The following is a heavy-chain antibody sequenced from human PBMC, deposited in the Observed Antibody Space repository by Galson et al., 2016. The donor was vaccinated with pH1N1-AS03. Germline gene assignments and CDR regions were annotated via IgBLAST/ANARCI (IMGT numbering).Heavy chain of an antibody. V-gene: IGHV3-23*01. Sequence: SLRRSCAVSGFTFSSYAMSWVRQAPGKGLEWVSTFSGGVGRTYYADSVKGRFTRSRDTSKNTLDLQMNSLRAEDTAIYYSVKDLLMTLDLTAWGQGTLVTVSS. J-gene: IGHJ5*02. CDR3: VKDLLMTLDLTA. CDR2: FSGGVGRT. D-gene: IGHD3-16*01. CDR1: GFTFSSYA.